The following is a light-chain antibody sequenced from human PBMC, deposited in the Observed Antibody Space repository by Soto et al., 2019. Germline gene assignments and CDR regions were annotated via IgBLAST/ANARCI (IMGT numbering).Light chain of an antibody. CDR1: QGIGNV. V-gene: IGKV1-17*03. J-gene: IGKJ4*01. CDR2: ATS. CDR3: LQHASYPFT. Sequence: DIQMTQSPSAMSASVGDRVTITCRASQGIGNVLTWFQQKPGKVPKRLIYATSSLQDGVPARFSGTGSGTEFTLTMSSLQPEDFATYYCLQHASYPFTFGGGTKVEIK.